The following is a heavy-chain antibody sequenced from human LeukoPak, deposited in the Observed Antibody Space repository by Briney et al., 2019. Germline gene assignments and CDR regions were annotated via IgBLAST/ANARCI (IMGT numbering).Heavy chain of an antibody. D-gene: IGHD6-19*01. V-gene: IGHV1-18*01. CDR2: ISVYNGKT. Sequence: GASVKVSCKASGYTFTSFGITWVRQAPGHGLEGMGWISVYNGKTNYAQKLQGRVTMTTDTSTSTAYMELRSLRSDDTAVYYCARGGPGVGWYVYWGQGTLVTVSS. J-gene: IGHJ4*02. CDR1: GYTFTSFG. CDR3: ARGGPGVGWYVY.